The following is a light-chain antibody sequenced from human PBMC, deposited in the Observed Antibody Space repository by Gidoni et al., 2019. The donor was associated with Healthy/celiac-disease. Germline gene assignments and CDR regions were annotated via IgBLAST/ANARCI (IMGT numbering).Light chain of an antibody. CDR2: QDS. Sequence: SYELTQPPSVSVSPGQTASITCSGDKLGDKYACWYQQKPGQSPVLVIYQDSKRPSGIPERFSGSNSGNTATLTISGTQAMDEADYYCQAWDSSVVFGGGTKLXV. CDR3: QAWDSSVV. J-gene: IGLJ2*01. CDR1: KLGDKY. V-gene: IGLV3-1*01.